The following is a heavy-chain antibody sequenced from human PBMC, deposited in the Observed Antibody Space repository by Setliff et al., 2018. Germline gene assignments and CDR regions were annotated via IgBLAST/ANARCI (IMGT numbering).Heavy chain of an antibody. CDR1: GGSISSGDYY. J-gene: IGHJ4*02. D-gene: IGHD3-10*01. CDR3: VRGRTGTLAFDY. V-gene: IGHV4-30-4*08. CDR2: IYYSGST. Sequence: SETLSLTCTVSGGSISSGDYYWSWIRQPPGKGLEWIGYIYYSGSTYYNPSLKSRVTISVDTSKNQCSLKLSSVTAEDTAVYFCVRGRTGTLAFDYWGQGTLVTVSS.